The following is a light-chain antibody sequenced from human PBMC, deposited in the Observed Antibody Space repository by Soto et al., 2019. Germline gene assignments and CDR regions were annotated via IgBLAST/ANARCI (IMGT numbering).Light chain of an antibody. CDR1: QRIVDS. J-gene: IGKJ2*01. CDR2: KAS. Sequence: DIQMTQSPSTLSASVGDRVTITCRASQRIVDSLAWYQQKPGKAPKLLIYKASTLESGVPSRFSGSGSGTEFTLTISSLQPDDFATYYCQQYNTFSPFTFGQGTTLEIK. CDR3: QQYNTFSPFT. V-gene: IGKV1-5*03.